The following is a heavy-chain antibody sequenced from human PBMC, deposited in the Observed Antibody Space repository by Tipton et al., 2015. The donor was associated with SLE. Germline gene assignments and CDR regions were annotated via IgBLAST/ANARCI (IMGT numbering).Heavy chain of an antibody. J-gene: IGHJ4*02. V-gene: IGHV4-59*01. D-gene: IGHD6-6*01. Sequence: TLSLTCTISGGSISTYFWSWIRQTPGKGLEWIGYMYYSGSTKYNPSLKSRVTISVDTSKNQFSLKLSSVTAADTAVYYCARCREYSSLYYFDYWGQGTLVTVSS. CDR2: MYYSGST. CDR3: ARCREYSSLYYFDY. CDR1: GGSISTYF.